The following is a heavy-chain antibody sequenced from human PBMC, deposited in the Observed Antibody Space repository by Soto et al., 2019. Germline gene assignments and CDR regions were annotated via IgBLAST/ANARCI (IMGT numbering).Heavy chain of an antibody. J-gene: IGHJ5*02. V-gene: IGHV3-66*01. CDR1: GFTVSTKY. D-gene: IGHD3-16*01. CDR2: IYSGGST. Sequence: PGGSLTLSCAASGFTVSTKYMSWVRQAPGKGLEWVSVIYSGGSTFYADSVRGRFTISRDNSKNTLYLQMNSLRAEDTAVYYCARVDKITFGGVIVHWGQGTLVTVSS. CDR3: ARVDKITFGGVIVH.